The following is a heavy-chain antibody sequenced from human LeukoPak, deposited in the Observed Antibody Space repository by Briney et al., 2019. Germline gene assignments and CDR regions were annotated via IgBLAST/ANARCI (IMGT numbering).Heavy chain of an antibody. CDR1: GFTFDDYA. Sequence: GGPLRLSCAASGFTFDDYAMHWVRQAPGKGLEWVSGISWNSGSIGYADSVKGRFTISRDNAKNSLYLQMNSLRAEDTALYYCAKDSAAVYCGGDCYLDYWGQGTLVTVSS. CDR3: AKDSAAVYCGGDCYLDY. V-gene: IGHV3-9*01. J-gene: IGHJ4*02. CDR2: ISWNSGSI. D-gene: IGHD2-21*02.